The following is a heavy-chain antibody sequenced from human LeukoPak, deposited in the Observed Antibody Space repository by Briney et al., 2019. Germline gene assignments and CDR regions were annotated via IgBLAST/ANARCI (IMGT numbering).Heavy chain of an antibody. CDR1: GFTFSSYA. Sequence: GGSLRLSCAASGFTFSSYAMSWVRQAPGKGLEWVSAISCSGGRTYYADSVKGRFTISRDNSKNTLYLQMNSLRAEDTAVYYCAKGALGYCSGGSCRGGDYWGQGTLVTVSS. J-gene: IGHJ4*02. CDR2: ISCSGGRT. CDR3: AKGALGYCSGGSCRGGDY. V-gene: IGHV3-23*01. D-gene: IGHD2-15*01.